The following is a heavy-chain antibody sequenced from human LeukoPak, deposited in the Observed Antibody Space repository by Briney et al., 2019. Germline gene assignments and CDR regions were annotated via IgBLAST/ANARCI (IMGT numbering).Heavy chain of an antibody. V-gene: IGHV1-18*01. D-gene: IGHD3-10*01. J-gene: IGHJ5*02. CDR2: ISAYNGNT. CDR3: ARDPNTYYYGSGSYYDNWFDP. Sequence: ASVKVSCKASGYTFTSYGISWVRQAPGQGLEWMGWISAYNGNTNYAQKLQGRVTMTTDTSTSTAYMELRSLRSDDTAVYYCARDPNTYYYGSGSYYDNWFDPWGQGTLVTVSS. CDR1: GYTFTSYG.